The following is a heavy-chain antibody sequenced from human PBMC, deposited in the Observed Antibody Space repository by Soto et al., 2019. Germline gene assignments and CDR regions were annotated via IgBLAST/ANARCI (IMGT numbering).Heavy chain of an antibody. V-gene: IGHV4-4*07. CDR1: GGSLSRYY. Sequence: PSETLSLTFSVSGGSLSRYYWTWIRQPAGKGLEWIGRIYTSGSTNYNPSLKSRVSMSVDTSKNQFSLKLSSVTAADTAVYYCAAYSSSLGTFDIWGQGTKVTVSS. CDR3: AAYSSSLGTFDI. J-gene: IGHJ3*02. D-gene: IGHD6-13*01. CDR2: IYTSGST.